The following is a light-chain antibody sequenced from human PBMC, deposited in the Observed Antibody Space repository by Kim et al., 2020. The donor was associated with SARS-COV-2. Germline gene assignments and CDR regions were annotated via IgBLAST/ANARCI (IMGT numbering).Light chain of an antibody. CDR2: ENN. Sequence: NFMLTQPHSVSESPGKTVTISCTRSRGSIATSYVQWYQQRPASAPATIIYENNERPSGFPDRFSGSIDSSSNSASLTISGLKTEDEADYYCQSYDSTTVVFGGGTKLTVL. J-gene: IGLJ2*01. CDR1: RGSIATSY. CDR3: QSYDSTTVV. V-gene: IGLV6-57*03.